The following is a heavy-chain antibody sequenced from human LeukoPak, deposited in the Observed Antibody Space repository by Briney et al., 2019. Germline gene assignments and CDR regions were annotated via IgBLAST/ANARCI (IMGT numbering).Heavy chain of an antibody. CDR1: GFTFSSYG. J-gene: IGHJ4*02. V-gene: IGHV3-33*01. CDR3: ALSRPSSGYYYFDY. D-gene: IGHD3-22*01. Sequence: PGGSLRLSCAASGFTFSSYGMHWVRQAPGKGLEWVAVMWYDGSNKYYADSVKGRFTISRDNSKNTLYLQMNSLRAEDTAVYYCALSRPSSGYYYFDYWGQGTLVTVSS. CDR2: MWYDGSNK.